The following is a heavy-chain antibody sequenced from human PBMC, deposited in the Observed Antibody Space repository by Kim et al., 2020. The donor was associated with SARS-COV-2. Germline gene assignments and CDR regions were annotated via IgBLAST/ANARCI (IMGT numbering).Heavy chain of an antibody. CDR1: GFTFSSYW. Sequence: GGSLRLSCAASGFTFSSYWMSWVRQAPGKGLEWVANIKQDGSEKYYVDSVKGRFTISRDNAKNSLYLQMNSLSAEDTAVYYCARDYYDYIWGSYSTIWGGGMDVWGQGTTVTVSS. D-gene: IGHD3-16*01. CDR2: IKQDGSEK. CDR3: ARDYYDYIWGSYSTIWGGGMDV. J-gene: IGHJ6*02. V-gene: IGHV3-7*01.